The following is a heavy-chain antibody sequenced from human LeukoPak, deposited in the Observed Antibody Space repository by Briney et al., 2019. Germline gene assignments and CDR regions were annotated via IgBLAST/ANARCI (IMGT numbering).Heavy chain of an antibody. Sequence: SVKVSCKASGGTFSSYAISWVRQAPGQGLEWMGRIIPILGIANYAQKFQGRVTITADKSTSTAYMELSSLRSEDTAVYYCAREDTAMAHIHYFDYWGQGTLVTVSS. D-gene: IGHD5-18*01. CDR3: AREDTAMAHIHYFDY. CDR2: IIPILGIA. CDR1: GGTFSSYA. J-gene: IGHJ4*02. V-gene: IGHV1-69*04.